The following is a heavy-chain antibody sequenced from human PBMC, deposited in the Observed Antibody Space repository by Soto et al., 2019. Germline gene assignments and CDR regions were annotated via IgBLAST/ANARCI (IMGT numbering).Heavy chain of an antibody. CDR3: ARDPSPLIASAGTVEY. CDR1: GYTFTGYY. J-gene: IGHJ4*02. V-gene: IGHV1-2*02. Sequence: QEQLVQSGAEVKKPGASVKVSCKASGYTFTGYYMHWVRQAPGQGLEWMGWINPNSGGTNYAQKFQVRVTMTRDTSISTAYMELSRLRSDDTAVYYCARDPSPLIASAGTVEYWCQGTLVTVAS. D-gene: IGHD6-13*01. CDR2: INPNSGGT.